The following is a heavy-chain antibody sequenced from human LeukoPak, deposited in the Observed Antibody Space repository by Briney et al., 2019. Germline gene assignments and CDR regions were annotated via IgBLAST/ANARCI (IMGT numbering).Heavy chain of an antibody. CDR1: GGSISSYY. CDR2: IYYSGST. CDR3: ARESYYYDSSGYPYYYYYMDV. V-gene: IGHV4-59*12. D-gene: IGHD3-22*01. J-gene: IGHJ6*03. Sequence: PSETLSLTCTVSGGSISSYYWSWIRQPPGKGLEWIGYIYYSGSTNYNPSLKSRVTISVDTSKNQFSLKLSSVTAADTAVYYCARESYYYDSSGYPYYYYYMDVWGKGTTVTVSS.